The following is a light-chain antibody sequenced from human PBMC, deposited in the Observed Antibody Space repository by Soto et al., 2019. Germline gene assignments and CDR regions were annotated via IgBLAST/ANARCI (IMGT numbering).Light chain of an antibody. J-gene: IGKJ1*01. Sequence: DIQMTQSPSTLSASVGDRVTITCRASQTINTWLAWYQQKPGKAPKVLIYKASSLESGVPSRFSGSGFGTEFTLTISSLQPDDFATYYCLQYSSYWTFGQGTKVDIK. V-gene: IGKV1-5*03. CDR2: KAS. CDR1: QTINTW. CDR3: LQYSSYWT.